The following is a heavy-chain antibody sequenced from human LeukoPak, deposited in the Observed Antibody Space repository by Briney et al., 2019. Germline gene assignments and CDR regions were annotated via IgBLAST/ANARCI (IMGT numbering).Heavy chain of an antibody. Sequence: GESLKISCKASGYSFTNYWIGWVRQMPGKGLEWMGIVYPGDSDTTYSPSFQGQVTISADKSISTVYLQWSSLKASDTAMYYCARQSRDGSKTRGYYFDYWGQGTLVTVSS. V-gene: IGHV5-51*01. D-gene: IGHD3-10*01. CDR3: ARQSRDGSKTRGYYFDY. CDR1: GYSFTNYW. J-gene: IGHJ4*02. CDR2: VYPGDSDT.